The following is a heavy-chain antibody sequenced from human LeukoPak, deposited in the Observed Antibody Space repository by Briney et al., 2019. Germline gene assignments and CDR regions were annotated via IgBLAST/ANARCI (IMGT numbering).Heavy chain of an antibody. CDR3: ARGGIAAAGTYYWYFDL. J-gene: IGHJ2*01. CDR1: GGTFSSYA. CDR2: IIPIFGTA. Sequence: SVKISCKASGGTFSSYAISWVRQAPGQGLEWMGRIIPIFGTANYAQKFQGRVTITTDESTSTAYMELSSLRSEDTAVYYCARGGIAAAGTYYWYFDLWGRGTLVTVSS. D-gene: IGHD6-13*01. V-gene: IGHV1-69*05.